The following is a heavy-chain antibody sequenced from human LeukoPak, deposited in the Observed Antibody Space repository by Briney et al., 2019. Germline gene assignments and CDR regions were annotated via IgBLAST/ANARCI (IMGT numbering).Heavy chain of an antibody. V-gene: IGHV7-4-1*02. CDR2: INTNTGNP. D-gene: IGHD4-17*01. CDR3: ARDYGDYVLGY. CDR1: GYTFSSFA. J-gene: IGHJ4*02. Sequence: APVKVSCKASGYTFSSFAMNWVRQAPGQGLEWMGWINTNTGNPTYAQGLTGRFVFSLDISVSTAYLQISSLKTEDTAVYYCARDYGDYVLGYWGQGTLVTVSS.